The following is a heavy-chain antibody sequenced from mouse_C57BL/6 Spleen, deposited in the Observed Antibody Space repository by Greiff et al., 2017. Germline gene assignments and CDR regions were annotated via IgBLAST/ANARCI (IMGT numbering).Heavy chain of an antibody. CDR1: GYTFTSYW. D-gene: IGHD2-10*02. CDR3: AREPRLYGNFLDY. Sequence: QVQLKQPGAELVKPGASVKMSCKASGYTFTSYWITWVKQRPGQGLEWIGDIYPGSGSTNYTEKFKSKATLTVDTSSSTAYMQLSSLTSEDSAVYYCAREPRLYGNFLDYWGQGTTRTVSA. V-gene: IGHV1-55*01. J-gene: IGHJ2*01. CDR2: IYPGSGST.